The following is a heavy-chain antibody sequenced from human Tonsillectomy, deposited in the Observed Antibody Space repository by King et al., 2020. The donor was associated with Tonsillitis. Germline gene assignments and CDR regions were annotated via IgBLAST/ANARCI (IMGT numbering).Heavy chain of an antibody. CDR3: AKSLAGISGWFDP. D-gene: IGHD3-10*01. CDR1: GFTFSSYA. V-gene: IGHV3-23*04. Sequence: EVQLVEFGGGLVQPGGSLRLSCAASGFTFSSYAMSWVRQAPGKGLEWVSGLSVSDGSTFYADSVKGRFTISRDNSKSTLYLQMNSLRAEDTAVYYCAKSLAGISGWFDPWGQGTLVTVSS. J-gene: IGHJ5*02. CDR2: LSVSDGST.